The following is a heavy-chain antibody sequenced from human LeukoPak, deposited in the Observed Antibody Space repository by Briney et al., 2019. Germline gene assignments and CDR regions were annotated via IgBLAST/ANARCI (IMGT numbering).Heavy chain of an antibody. CDR3: ARSYDYVWGSYRHTFDY. D-gene: IGHD3-16*02. CDR1: GGSISSGSYY. CDR2: VYTSGST. Sequence: PSETLSLTCTVSGGSISSGSYYWSWIRQPAGKGLEWIGRVYTSGSTNYNPSLKSRVTISVDTSKNQFSLKLRSVTAADTAVYYCARSYDYVWGSYRHTFDYWGQGTLVTVSS. V-gene: IGHV4-61*02. J-gene: IGHJ4*02.